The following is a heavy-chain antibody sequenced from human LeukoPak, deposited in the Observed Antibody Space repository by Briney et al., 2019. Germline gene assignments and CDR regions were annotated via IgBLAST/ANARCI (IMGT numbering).Heavy chain of an antibody. Sequence: SETLSLTCSVSDDSITMYYWTWIRQPPGKGLEWIGYVDHTGSTNFNPSLNGRVSISRDTTKNLFSLRLRSVTAADTAVYFSARGRVSSSTWYSTYYYYFYMDVWGKGTTVTVSS. V-gene: IGHV4-59*01. D-gene: IGHD1-1*01. CDR3: ARGRVSSSTWYSTYYYYFYMDV. CDR1: DDSITMYY. J-gene: IGHJ6*03. CDR2: VDHTGST.